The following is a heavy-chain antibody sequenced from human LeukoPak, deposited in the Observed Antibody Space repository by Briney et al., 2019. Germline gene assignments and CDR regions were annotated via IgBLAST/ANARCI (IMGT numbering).Heavy chain of an antibody. J-gene: IGHJ4*02. V-gene: IGHV3-33*06. CDR1: GFIFNKYG. D-gene: IGHD3-16*01. CDR3: AKEIGPFAGFDY. CDR2: IWADGSHK. Sequence: GGSLRLSCAASGFIFNKYGMQWARQAPGKGLEWVAVIWADGSHKYYANSVKGRFTISRDNSKNTMNLQMNSLRADDTAVYYCAKEIGPFAGFDYWGQGILVTVSS.